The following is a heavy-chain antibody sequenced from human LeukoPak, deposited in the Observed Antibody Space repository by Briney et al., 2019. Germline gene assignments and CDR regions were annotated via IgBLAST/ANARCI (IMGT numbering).Heavy chain of an antibody. V-gene: IGHV4-4*07. Sequence: SETLSLTCTVSGGSINSYYWSWIRQPAGKGLEWIGRIYTSGRTNYNPSLKSRVTMSLDTSKNQFSLKLTSETAADTAVYYCARDLEWSINDYYFYYYMDAWGKGTTVTVSS. CDR2: IYTSGRT. D-gene: IGHD3-3*01. CDR1: GGSINSYY. J-gene: IGHJ6*03. CDR3: ARDLEWSINDYYFYYYMDA.